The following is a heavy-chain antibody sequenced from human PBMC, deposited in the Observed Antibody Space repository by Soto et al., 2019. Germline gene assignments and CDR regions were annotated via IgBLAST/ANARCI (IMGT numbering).Heavy chain of an antibody. Sequence: GALRVDCTASGCTFSSYSMNWVRQAPGKGLEWVSSISSSSSYIYYADSVKGRFTISRDNAKNSLYLQMNSLRAEDTAVYYCARVLRYFDWTGMDVWGQGTTVTVSS. J-gene: IGHJ6*02. CDR1: GCTFSSYS. V-gene: IGHV3-21*01. D-gene: IGHD3-9*01. CDR2: ISSSSSYI. CDR3: ARVLRYFDWTGMDV.